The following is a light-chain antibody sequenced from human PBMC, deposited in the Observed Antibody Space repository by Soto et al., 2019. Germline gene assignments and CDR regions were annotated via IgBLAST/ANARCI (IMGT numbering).Light chain of an antibody. V-gene: IGLV1-44*01. CDR3: ASWDDRLNGPV. CDR2: RNS. Sequence: QSVLTQPPSASGTPGQRVTISCSGGNFNIGSNTVNWYQQLPGSAPKLLIYRNSQRPSGVPDRFSGSKSGTSASLAISGLQSEDEADYHCASWDDRLNGPVFGGGTKLTVL. CDR1: NFNIGSNT. J-gene: IGLJ3*02.